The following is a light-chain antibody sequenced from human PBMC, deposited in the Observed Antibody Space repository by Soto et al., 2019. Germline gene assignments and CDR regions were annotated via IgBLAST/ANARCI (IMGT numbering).Light chain of an antibody. V-gene: IGKV3-20*01. Sequence: ENVLTQSPGTLYLSPGERATLSCRASQSVSSSFLAWLQQKPGQAPRLIIYGASSRGSGIPDRFSGSGSGTDFTLTISRREPEDFAVYYCQQYGSSPYTFGQGTKLEIK. CDR3: QQYGSSPYT. CDR2: GAS. CDR1: QSVSSSF. J-gene: IGKJ2*01.